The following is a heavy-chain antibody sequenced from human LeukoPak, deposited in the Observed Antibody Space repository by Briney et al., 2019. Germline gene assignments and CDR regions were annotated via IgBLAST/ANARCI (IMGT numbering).Heavy chain of an antibody. CDR1: GYTFTSYG. V-gene: IGHV1-18*01. CDR3: ARENTNGDKGDAFDI. CDR2: ISAYNGNT. Sequence: ASVKVSCKASGYTFTSYGISWVRQAPGQGFEWMGWISAYNGNTNYAQKLQGRVTMTTDTSTSTAYMELRSLRSDDTAVYYCARENTNGDKGDAFDIWGQGTMVTVSS. D-gene: IGHD2-8*01. J-gene: IGHJ3*02.